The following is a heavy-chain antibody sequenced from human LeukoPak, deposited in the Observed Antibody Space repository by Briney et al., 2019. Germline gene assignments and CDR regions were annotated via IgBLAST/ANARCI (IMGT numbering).Heavy chain of an antibody. CDR2: INTNTGNP. V-gene: IGHV7-4-1*02. CDR1: GYTFAGYY. Sequence: ASVKVSCKASGYTFAGYYMHWVRQAPGQGLEWMGWINTNTGNPAYAQGFTGRFVFSLDTSVSTAYLQISSLKADDTAVYYCAREVAIGRAAMEGLLHWGQGTLVTVSS. J-gene: IGHJ4*02. CDR3: AREVAIGRAAMEGLLH. D-gene: IGHD5-18*01.